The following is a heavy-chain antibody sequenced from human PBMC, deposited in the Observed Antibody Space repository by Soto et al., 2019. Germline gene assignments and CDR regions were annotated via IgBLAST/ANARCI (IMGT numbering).Heavy chain of an antibody. CDR1: GFMFSLYD. CDR2: IFSAGSKK. CDR3: GRDDLDVKGGARVVGTGPVGDL. Sequence: QVQLAESGGGVVQPGRSLRLSCAASGFMFSLYDIHWVRQAPGKGLEWVSVIFSAGSKKYYADSVKDRFTISRDNSKNTLYLQMDSLTPEDTAVYYCGRDDLDVKGGARVVGTGPVGDLWGRGTLVTVSS. D-gene: IGHD2-21*02. V-gene: IGHV3-30*03. J-gene: IGHJ5*02.